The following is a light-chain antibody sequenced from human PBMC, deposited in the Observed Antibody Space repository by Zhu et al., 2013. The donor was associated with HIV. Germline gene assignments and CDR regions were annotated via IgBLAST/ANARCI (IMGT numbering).Light chain of an antibody. V-gene: IGLV1-47*01. CDR3: AMWDERPDGPVE. CDR2: RNG. CDR1: SSNMRTNF. J-gene: IGLJ2*01. Sequence: QSVLTQPPSASGTPGQRVTISCSGSSSNMRTNFIYWYQHLPGTAPRLLIYRNGQRPPGVPDRFSGSKSGTSASLAISGLRSEDEADYYCAMWDERPDGPVEFGGGTKLTVL.